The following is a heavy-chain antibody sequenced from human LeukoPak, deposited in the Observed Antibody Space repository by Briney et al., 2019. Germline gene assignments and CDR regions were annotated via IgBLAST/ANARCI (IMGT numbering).Heavy chain of an antibody. CDR2: IQRQTEGGTT. V-gene: IGHV3-15*01. CDR1: GFAFSNAW. Sequence: TPGGSLTLSCAASGFAFSNAWMSWVRQAPGKGLEWVGRIQRQTEGGTTEYPAPVKGRFTISRDDSKNTVYLQINSLKTGDTAVYYCATDLLDYWGQGTLVTVSS. CDR3: ATDLLDY. J-gene: IGHJ4*02.